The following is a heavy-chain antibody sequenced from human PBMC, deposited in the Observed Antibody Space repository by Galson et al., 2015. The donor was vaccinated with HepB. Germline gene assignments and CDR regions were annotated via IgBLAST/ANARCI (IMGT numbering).Heavy chain of an antibody. Sequence: SLRLSCAASGFTFSSYDMHWVRQATGKGLEWVSAIGTAGDPYYPGSVKGRFTISRENAKNSLYLQMNSLRAGDTAVYYCARSKGYDSYYGMDVWGQGTTVTVSS. J-gene: IGHJ6*02. V-gene: IGHV3-13*05. CDR2: IGTAGDP. CDR3: ARSKGYDSYYGMDV. D-gene: IGHD3-3*01. CDR1: GFTFSSYD.